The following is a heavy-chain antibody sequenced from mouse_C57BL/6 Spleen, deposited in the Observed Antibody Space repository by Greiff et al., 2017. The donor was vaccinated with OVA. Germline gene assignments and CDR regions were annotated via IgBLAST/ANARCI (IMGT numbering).Heavy chain of an antibody. Sequence: EVKLMESGGGLVQPGGSMKLSCAASGFTFSDAWMDWVRQSPEKGLEWVAEIRNKANNHATYYAESVKGRFTISRDDSKSSVYLQMNSLRAEDTGIYYCTRYGSSPWYFDVWGTGTTVTVSS. V-gene: IGHV6-6*01. D-gene: IGHD1-1*01. J-gene: IGHJ1*03. CDR2: IRNKANNHAT. CDR1: GFTFSDAW. CDR3: TRYGSSPWYFDV.